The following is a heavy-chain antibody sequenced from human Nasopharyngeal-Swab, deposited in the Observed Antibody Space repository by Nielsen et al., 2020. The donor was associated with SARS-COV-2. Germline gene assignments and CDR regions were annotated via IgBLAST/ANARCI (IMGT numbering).Heavy chain of an antibody. CDR3: AKDSKPTWEYVDY. D-gene: IGHD1-14*01. CDR2: ISWNSGSI. CDR1: GFTFDDYA. Sequence: GGSLRLSCAASGFTFDDYAMHWVRQAPGKGLEWVSGISWNSGSIGYADSMKGRFTISRDNGKNSLYLQMNSLRTEDTALYYCAKDSKPTWEYVDYWGQGTRVTVSS. V-gene: IGHV3-9*01. J-gene: IGHJ4*02.